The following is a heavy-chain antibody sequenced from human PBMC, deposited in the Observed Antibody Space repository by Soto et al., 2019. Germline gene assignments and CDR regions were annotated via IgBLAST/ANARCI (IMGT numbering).Heavy chain of an antibody. Sequence: QVQLVQSGAEVKKPGSSVKVSCKASGGTFSSYAISWVRQAPGQGLEWMGGIIPIFGTANYAQKFQGRVTITADESTSTAYMELSSLRSEDTAVYYCARDEGAKYYDFWCGRYGYYGMDVWGQGTTVTVSS. CDR1: GGTFSSYA. CDR2: IIPIFGTA. V-gene: IGHV1-69*01. J-gene: IGHJ6*02. D-gene: IGHD3-3*01. CDR3: ARDEGAKYYDFWCGRYGYYGMDV.